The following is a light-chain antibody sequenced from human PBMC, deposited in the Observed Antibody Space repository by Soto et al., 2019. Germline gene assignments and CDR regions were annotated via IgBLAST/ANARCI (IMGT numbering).Light chain of an antibody. CDR3: QQYGKSPQIT. CDR1: QSLSSSY. V-gene: IGKV3-20*01. Sequence: ELVLRQSPGTLSLSPGERAPLSGRASQSLSSSYLAWYQQKPGQAPRLLIYGASSRATGIPDRFSGSGSGTDFTLTIRRLEPEDFAVYYCQQYGKSPQITFGQGTRLEIK. CDR2: GAS. J-gene: IGKJ5*01.